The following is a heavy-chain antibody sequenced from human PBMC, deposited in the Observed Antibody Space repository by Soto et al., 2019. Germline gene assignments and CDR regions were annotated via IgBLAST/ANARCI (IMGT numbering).Heavy chain of an antibody. CDR3: ARDGYCSGGSCYSVPVFDY. Sequence: GGSLRLSCAASGFTLTTYAMSWVRQAPGKGLEWVSSISGSGGTAYNVDSVKGRFTISRDNSKNTMYLQMNSLRAEDTAVYYCARDGYCSGGSCYSVPVFDYWGQGALVTVSS. V-gene: IGHV3-23*01. D-gene: IGHD2-15*01. J-gene: IGHJ4*02. CDR2: ISGSGGTA. CDR1: GFTLTTYA.